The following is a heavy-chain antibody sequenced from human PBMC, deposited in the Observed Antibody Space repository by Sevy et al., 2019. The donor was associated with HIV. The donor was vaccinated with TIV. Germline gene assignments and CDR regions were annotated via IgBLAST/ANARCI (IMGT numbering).Heavy chain of an antibody. J-gene: IGHJ4*02. CDR1: GFTFSSYE. V-gene: IGHV3-21*06. CDR3: ARLQSCGGSCYTFDS. D-gene: IGHD2-15*01. CDR2: INCIDRYI. Sequence: GGSLRLSCAASGFTFSSYEMSWVRQAPGKGLEWVSSINCIDRYIKYADSVRGRFTISRDNPKNSVSLRMNSLRDDDTARYYCARLQSCGGSCYTFDSWGQGTLVTVSS.